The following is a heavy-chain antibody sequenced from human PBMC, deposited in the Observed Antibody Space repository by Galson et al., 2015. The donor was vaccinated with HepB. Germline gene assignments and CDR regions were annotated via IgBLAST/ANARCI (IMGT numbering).Heavy chain of an antibody. CDR3: ARGYSKSWFSGLDY. V-gene: IGHV3-53*01. CDR2: IYSAGDT. Sequence: SLRLSCAASGFIVSSSYISWVRQAPGKGLEWVSVIYSAGDTYYADSVRGRFTISRDNSKNTVYLQMNSLRAEDTAMYYCARGYSKSWFSGLDYWGQGTLVTVSS. J-gene: IGHJ4*02. D-gene: IGHD5-12*01. CDR1: GFIVSSSY.